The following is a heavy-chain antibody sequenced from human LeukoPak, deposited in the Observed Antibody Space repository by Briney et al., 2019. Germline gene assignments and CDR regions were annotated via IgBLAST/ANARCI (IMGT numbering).Heavy chain of an antibody. V-gene: IGHV3-48*03. J-gene: IGHJ4*02. CDR1: GFTFSSYE. D-gene: IGHD3-9*01. Sequence: GGSLRLSCAASGFTFSSYEMNWVRQVPGKGLEWVSYISTSGSIIYYADSVKGRFTISRDNAKSSLCLQMNSLRNEDAAVYYCARDYDSFDYWGQGILVTVSS. CDR2: ISTSGSII. CDR3: ARDYDSFDY.